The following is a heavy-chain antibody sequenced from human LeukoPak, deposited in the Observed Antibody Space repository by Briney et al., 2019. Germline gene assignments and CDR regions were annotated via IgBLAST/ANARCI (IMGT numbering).Heavy chain of an antibody. D-gene: IGHD3-22*01. CDR1: GFTFSRYS. CDR3: ARVSSGYYDSSGYFDY. V-gene: IGHV3-21*04. Sequence: GGSLRLSCAASGFTFSRYSISWVRQAPGKGPEWVSSIFGSGAKTYYADSVKGRFTISRDNAKNSLYLQMNSLRAEDTAVYYCARVSSGYYDSSGYFDYWGQGTLVTVSS. J-gene: IGHJ4*02. CDR2: IFGSGAKT.